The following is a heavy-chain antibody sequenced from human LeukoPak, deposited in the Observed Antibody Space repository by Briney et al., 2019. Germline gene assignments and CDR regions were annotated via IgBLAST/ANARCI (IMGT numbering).Heavy chain of an antibody. J-gene: IGHJ6*03. V-gene: IGHV3-11*01. D-gene: IGHD3-3*01. CDR1: GFTFSDFY. Sequence: GGSLRLSCAASGFTFSDFYMSWIRQAPGKGLEWVSDISSSGNTIYYADSVKGRFTISRDNAKSSLYLEMNSLRVEDMALYYCARQKGGYDFFHYMDVWGKGTTVTVSS. CDR3: ARQKGGYDFFHYMDV. CDR2: ISSSGNTI.